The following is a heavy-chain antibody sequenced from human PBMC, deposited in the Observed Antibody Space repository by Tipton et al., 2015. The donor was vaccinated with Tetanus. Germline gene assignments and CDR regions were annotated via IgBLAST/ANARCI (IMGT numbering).Heavy chain of an antibody. CDR3: AKVQTQGITVVSPNAFDI. J-gene: IGHJ3*02. D-gene: IGHD4-23*01. CDR2: ISGSGGST. Sequence: SLRLSCAASGFTFSSYAMSWVRQAPGKGLEWVSAISGSGGSTYYADSVKGRFTTSRDNSKNTLYLQMNSLRAEDTAVYYCAKVQTQGITVVSPNAFDIWGQGTMVTVSS. CDR1: GFTFSSYA. V-gene: IGHV3-23*01.